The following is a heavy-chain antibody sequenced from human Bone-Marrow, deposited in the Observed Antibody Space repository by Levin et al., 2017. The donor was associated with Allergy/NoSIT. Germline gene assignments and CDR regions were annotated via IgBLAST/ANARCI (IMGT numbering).Heavy chain of an antibody. J-gene: IGHJ4*02. CDR3: ARQRRSTSRDFDY. CDR2: ISGGGGTT. CDR1: GFTFTNYG. Sequence: GASVKVSCVASGFTFTNYGMNWVRQAPGKGLNWVSVISGGGGTTYYADSVKGRFTISRDNSKNTLFLQMNSLRVDDTAIYYCARQRRSTSRDFDYWGQGTLVTVSS. V-gene: IGHV3-23*01.